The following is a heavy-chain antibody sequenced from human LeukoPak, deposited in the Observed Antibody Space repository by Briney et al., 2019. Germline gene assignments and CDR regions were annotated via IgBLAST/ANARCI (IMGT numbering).Heavy chain of an antibody. CDR2: INHSGST. CDR1: GGSFSGYY. V-gene: IGHV4-34*01. D-gene: IGHD6-13*01. CDR3: ARGRIAAAGTVPNYFDY. Sequence: SETLSLTCAVYGGSFSGYYWSWIRQPPGKGLEWIGEINHSGSTNYNPSLKSRVTISVDTSKNQFSLKLSSVTAADTAVCYCARGRIAAAGTVPNYFDYWGQGTLVTVSS. J-gene: IGHJ4*02.